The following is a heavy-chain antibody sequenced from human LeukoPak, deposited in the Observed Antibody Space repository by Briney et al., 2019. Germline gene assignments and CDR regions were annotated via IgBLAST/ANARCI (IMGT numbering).Heavy chain of an antibody. Sequence: ASVKVSCKASGYTFTSYGISWVRQAPGQGLEWMGWISAYNGNTNYAQKLQGRVTMTTDTSTSTAYMELRSLRSYDTALYYCAKSCYDGYYYYMDVWGKGTTVTISS. D-gene: IGHD5-12*01. CDR3: AKSCYDGYYYYMDV. CDR2: ISAYNGNT. CDR1: GYTFTSYG. J-gene: IGHJ6*03. V-gene: IGHV1-18*01.